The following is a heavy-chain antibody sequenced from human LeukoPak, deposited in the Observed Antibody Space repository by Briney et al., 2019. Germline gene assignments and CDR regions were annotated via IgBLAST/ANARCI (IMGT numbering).Heavy chain of an antibody. CDR3: AKDREIADEPYYFDY. CDR2: ISGSGGST. CDR1: GFTFSSYA. J-gene: IGHJ4*02. V-gene: IGHV3-23*01. Sequence: GGSLRLSCAASGFTFSSYAMSWVRQAPGKGLEWVSAISGSGGSTYYADSVKGRFTISRDNSKNTLYLQMNSLRAEDTAVYYCAKDREIADEPYYFDYWGQGTLVTVSS. D-gene: IGHD6-13*01.